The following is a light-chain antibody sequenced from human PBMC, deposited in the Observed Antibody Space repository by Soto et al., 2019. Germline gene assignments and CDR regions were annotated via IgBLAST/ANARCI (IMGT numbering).Light chain of an antibody. V-gene: IGLV2-8*01. CDR2: EVS. Sequence: SVLTRPPSASWSLGQSVTISCSGTSSDIGTYDYVSWYQQHPGRAPKLIIFEVSKRPLGVPDRFSGSKSGNTASLIVSGLQPDDEAEYHCTSYTGDDFNFVFGTGTKVTV. CDR3: TSYTGDDFNFV. J-gene: IGLJ1*01. CDR1: SSDIGTYDY.